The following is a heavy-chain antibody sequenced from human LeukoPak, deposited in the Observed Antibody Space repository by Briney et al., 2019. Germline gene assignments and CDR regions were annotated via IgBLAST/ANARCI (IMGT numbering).Heavy chain of an antibody. Sequence: GGSLRLSCAASGFTFSSYSMNWVRQAPGKGLEWVSYISSSSSTIYYADSVKGRFTISRDNAKNSLYLQMNSLRAEDTAVYYCAREGIAVREYYYYYMDVWGKGTTVTVSS. D-gene: IGHD6-19*01. J-gene: IGHJ6*03. CDR1: GFTFSSYS. V-gene: IGHV3-48*01. CDR2: ISSSSSTI. CDR3: AREGIAVREYYYYYMDV.